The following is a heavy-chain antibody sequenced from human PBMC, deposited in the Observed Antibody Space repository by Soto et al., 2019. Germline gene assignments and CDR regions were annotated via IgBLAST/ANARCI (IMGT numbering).Heavy chain of an antibody. V-gene: IGHV1-2*04. CDR2: INPNSGGT. CDR1: GYTFTGYF. D-gene: IGHD3-16*01. J-gene: IGHJ6*03. Sequence: ASVKVSCTASGYTFTGYFMHWVRQAPGQGLEWMGWINPNSGGTNYARKFQGWVSMTRDTSISTVYMELSRLRSDDTAVYYCARSFALGGGGAATPYYYYMDVWGKGTTVTVSS. CDR3: ARSFALGGGGAATPYYYYMDV.